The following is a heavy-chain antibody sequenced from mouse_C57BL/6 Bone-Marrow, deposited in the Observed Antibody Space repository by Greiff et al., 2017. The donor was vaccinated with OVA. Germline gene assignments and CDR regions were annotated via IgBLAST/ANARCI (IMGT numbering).Heavy chain of an antibody. J-gene: IGHJ3*01. CDR2: ISNGGGST. V-gene: IGHV5-12*01. CDR3: ARLGYDYDAWCAY. CDR1: GFTFSDYY. Sequence: EVKLMESGGGLVQPGGSLKLSCAASGFTFSDYYMYWVRQTPEKRLEWVAYISNGGGSTYYPDTVKGRFTISRDNAKNTLYLQMSRLKSEDTAMYYCARLGYDYDAWCAYWGQGTLVTVSA. D-gene: IGHD2-4*01.